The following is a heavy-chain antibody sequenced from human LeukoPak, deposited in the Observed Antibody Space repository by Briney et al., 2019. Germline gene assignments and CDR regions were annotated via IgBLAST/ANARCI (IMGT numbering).Heavy chain of an antibody. CDR1: GFTVSSNY. D-gene: IGHD3-22*01. Sequence: MAGGSLRLSCAASGFTVSSNYMNWIRQAPGKGLEWVGRIKSKTDGGTTDYATPLKGRFTISRDDSKNTLYLQMNSLRTDDTAVYYCTTWTYDSSGSYFDYWGQGTLVSVSS. J-gene: IGHJ4*02. CDR2: IKSKTDGGTT. CDR3: TTWTYDSSGSYFDY. V-gene: IGHV3-15*01.